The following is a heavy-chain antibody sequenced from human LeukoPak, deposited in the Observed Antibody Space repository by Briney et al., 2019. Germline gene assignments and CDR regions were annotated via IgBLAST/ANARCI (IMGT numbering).Heavy chain of an antibody. CDR3: ARGTSSSPNWFDP. J-gene: IGHJ5*02. CDR1: GFTFSSYS. CDR2: IKHDGSQT. V-gene: IGHV3-7*04. Sequence: GGSLRLSCAASGFTFSSYSMNWVRQAPGKGLEWVANIKHDGSQTYYVDSVKGRFTISRDNAKNSLYLQMNSLRAEDTAVFYCARGTSSSPNWFDPWGQGTLVTVSS. D-gene: IGHD6-13*01.